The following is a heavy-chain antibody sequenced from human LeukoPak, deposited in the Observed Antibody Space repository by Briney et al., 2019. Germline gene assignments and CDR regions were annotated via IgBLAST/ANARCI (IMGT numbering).Heavy chain of an antibody. CDR3: ARDRALSIAVAARGGFFDY. CDR2: IIPIFGTA. Sequence: SVKVSCKASGGTFSSYAISWVRQAPAQGLEWMGGIIPIFGTANYAQKFQGRVTITTDESTRTAYMELSSLRSEDTAVYYCARDRALSIAVAARGGFFDYWGQGTLVTVSS. D-gene: IGHD6-19*01. CDR1: GGTFSSYA. V-gene: IGHV1-69*05. J-gene: IGHJ4*02.